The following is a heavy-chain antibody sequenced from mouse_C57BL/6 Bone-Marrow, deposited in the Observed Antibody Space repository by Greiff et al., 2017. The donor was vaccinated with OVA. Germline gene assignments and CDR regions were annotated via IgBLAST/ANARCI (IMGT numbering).Heavy chain of an antibody. D-gene: IGHD1-1*01. Sequence: QVQLQQPGAELVMPGASVKLSCKASGYTFTSYWMHWVKQRPGQGLEWIGEIDPSDSYTNYTHKFKGQSTFTVDKSSSTAYMQLISLTSEDSAVYYCAREGWISTCFDYWGQGTTLTVSS. CDR2: IDPSDSYT. V-gene: IGHV1-69*01. CDR1: GYTFTSYW. J-gene: IGHJ2*01. CDR3: AREGWISTCFDY.